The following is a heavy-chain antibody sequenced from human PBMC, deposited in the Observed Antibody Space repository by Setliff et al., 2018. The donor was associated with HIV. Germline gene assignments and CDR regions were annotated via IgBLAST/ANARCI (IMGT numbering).Heavy chain of an antibody. Sequence: GASVKVSCKTAGYTFTAYFLQWVRQAPGQGLEWIGWISPNTGVTGIALKFQGRVTMTRDTSTSTTYLELDRLTYDDTAIYYCARGGYYTSGTWFDPWGQGTLVTVSS. CDR2: ISPNTGVT. CDR3: ARGGYYTSGTWFDP. J-gene: IGHJ5*02. D-gene: IGHD3-10*01. V-gene: IGHV1-2*02. CDR1: GYTFTAYF.